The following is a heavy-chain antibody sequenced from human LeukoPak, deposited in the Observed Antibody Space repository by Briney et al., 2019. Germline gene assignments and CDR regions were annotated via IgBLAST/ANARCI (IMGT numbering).Heavy chain of an antibody. D-gene: IGHD6-19*01. Sequence: ASVKVSCKASGYTFTSYDINWVRQATGQGLEWMGWMNPNSGNTVYAQKFQGRVTMTTNTSITTAYMELSSLRSEDTAVYYCARTSTWLAHTWIDPWGQGTLVTVSS. CDR2: MNPNSGNT. CDR1: GYTFTSYD. CDR3: ARTSTWLAHTWIDP. J-gene: IGHJ5*02. V-gene: IGHV1-8*01.